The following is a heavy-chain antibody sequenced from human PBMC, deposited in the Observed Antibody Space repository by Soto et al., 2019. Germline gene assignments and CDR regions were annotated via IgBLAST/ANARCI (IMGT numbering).Heavy chain of an antibody. Sequence: GGSLRLSCAASGFTFSSYAMSWVRQAPGKGLEWVSAISGSGGSTYYADSVKGRFIISRDDSQNSLFLQMNSLKAEDTAVYYCVRNALGWFVPWGQGTLVTVSS. CDR1: GFTFSSYA. CDR2: ISGSGGST. D-gene: IGHD7-27*01. J-gene: IGHJ5*02. V-gene: IGHV3-23*01. CDR3: VRNALGWFVP.